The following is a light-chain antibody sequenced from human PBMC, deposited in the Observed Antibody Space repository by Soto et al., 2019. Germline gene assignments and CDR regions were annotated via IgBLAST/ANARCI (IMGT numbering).Light chain of an antibody. CDR2: DAS. CDR3: QHRSSWPLT. CDR1: QSVRSF. Sequence: EIVLTQSPATLSLSPGERATLSCRASQSVRSFLAWYQQRRGQAPRLLICDASNRATGIPARFRGSGSGTDFTLTISSLEPDDFAVYYCQHRSSWPLTFGGGTKVEIK. V-gene: IGKV3-11*01. J-gene: IGKJ4*01.